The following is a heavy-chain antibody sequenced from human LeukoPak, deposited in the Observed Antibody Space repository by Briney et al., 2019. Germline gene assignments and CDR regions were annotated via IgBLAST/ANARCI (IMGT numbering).Heavy chain of an antibody. CDR2: ISGSGGST. V-gene: IGHV3-23*01. CDR3: AKDESSWYVPGAFDY. CDR1: GFTFSSYA. J-gene: IGHJ4*02. D-gene: IGHD6-13*01. Sequence: PGGSLRLSCAASGFTFSSYAMSWVRQAPGKGLEWVSAISGSGGSTYYADSVKGRFTISRDNSKNTLYLQMNSLRAEDTAVYYCAKDESSWYVPGAFDYWGQGTLVTVSS.